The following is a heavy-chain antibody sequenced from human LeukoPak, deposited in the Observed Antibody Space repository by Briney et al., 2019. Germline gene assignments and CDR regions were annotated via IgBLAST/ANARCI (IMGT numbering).Heavy chain of an antibody. J-gene: IGHJ5*02. CDR1: GGSFSGYY. CDR3: VRQRDIVVVPAAVWFDP. CDR2: INHSGST. V-gene: IGHV4-34*01. D-gene: IGHD2-2*01. Sequence: PSETLSLTCAVYGGSFSGYYWSWIRQPPGKGLEWIGEINHSGSTNYNPSLKSRVTISVDTSKNQFSLKLSSVTAADTAVYYCVRQRDIVVVPAAVWFDPWGQGTLVTVSS.